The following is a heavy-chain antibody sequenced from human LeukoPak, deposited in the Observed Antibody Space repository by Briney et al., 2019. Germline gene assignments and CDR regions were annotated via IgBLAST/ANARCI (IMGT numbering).Heavy chain of an antibody. Sequence: GGSLRLSCTASGFTFSNYAMSWVRQAPGKGLEWVSTISGSYGSTYYADSVKGRFTISRDNSQNTLYLQMNSLRVEDTAIYYCAKGRGYCTGGSCYSDYWGQGTLVTVSS. V-gene: IGHV3-23*01. J-gene: IGHJ4*02. D-gene: IGHD2-15*01. CDR3: AKGRGYCTGGSCYSDY. CDR1: GFTFSNYA. CDR2: ISGSYGST.